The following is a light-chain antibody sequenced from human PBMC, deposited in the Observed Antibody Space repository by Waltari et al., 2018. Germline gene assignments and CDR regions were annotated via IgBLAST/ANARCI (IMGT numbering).Light chain of an antibody. Sequence: DIQLTQSPSFLSASVGDRVTITCRASQGISSYLAWYQQKPGKAPKRLIYGASTLQSGVPSRFSGSGSGTEFTLTISSLQPEDFATYYCQQLDGYPLTFGGGTKVEIK. CDR1: QGISSY. J-gene: IGKJ4*01. CDR3: QQLDGYPLT. V-gene: IGKV1-9*01. CDR2: GAS.